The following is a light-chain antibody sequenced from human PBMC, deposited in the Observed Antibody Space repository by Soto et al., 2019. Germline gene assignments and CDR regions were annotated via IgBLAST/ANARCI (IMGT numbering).Light chain of an antibody. Sequence: QSVLTQPHSVSGAPGQRVTISCTGSSSNIGAGYDVHWYLHLPGTAPKLLIYGNNNRPSGVPDRFSGSKSGTSASLAITGLQAEDEADYYCQSYDSSLSGWVFGGGTKLTVL. J-gene: IGLJ3*02. CDR1: SSNIGAGYD. CDR2: GNN. CDR3: QSYDSSLSGWV. V-gene: IGLV1-40*01.